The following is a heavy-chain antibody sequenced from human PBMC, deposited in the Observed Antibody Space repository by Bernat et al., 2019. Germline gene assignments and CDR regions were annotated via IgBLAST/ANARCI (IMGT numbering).Heavy chain of an antibody. CDR2: IDPSDSYT. CDR3: ARHGDGYCSSTSCPYYYYYYGMDV. D-gene: IGHD2-2*03. J-gene: IGHJ6*02. CDR1: GYSFTSYW. V-gene: IGHV5-10-1*03. Sequence: EVQLVQSGAEVKKPGESLRISCKGSGYSFTSYWISWVRQMPGKGLEWMGRIDPSDSYTNYSPSFQGHVTISADKSISTAYLQWSSLKASDTAMYDCARHGDGYCSSTSCPYYYYYYGMDVLGQGTTVTVSS.